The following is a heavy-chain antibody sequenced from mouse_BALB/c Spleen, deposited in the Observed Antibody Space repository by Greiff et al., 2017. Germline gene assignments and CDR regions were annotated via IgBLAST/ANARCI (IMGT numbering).Heavy chain of an antibody. CDR3: TRGLAADRATSNAMDY. Sequence: VQLQQSGAELVKPGASVKLSCKASGYTFTSYYMYWVKQRPGQGLEWIGEINPSNGGTNFNEKFKSKATLTVDKSSSTAYMQLSSLTSEDSAVYYWTRGLAADRATSNAMDYWGQGTSVTVSS. D-gene: IGHD3-1*01. J-gene: IGHJ4*01. V-gene: IGHV1S81*02. CDR1: GYTFTSYY. CDR2: INPSNGGT.